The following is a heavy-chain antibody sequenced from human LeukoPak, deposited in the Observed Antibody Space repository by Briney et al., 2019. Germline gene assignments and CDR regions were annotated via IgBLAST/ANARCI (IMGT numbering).Heavy chain of an antibody. D-gene: IGHD3-22*01. V-gene: IGHV1-18*01. J-gene: IGHJ3*02. CDR2: ISAYNGNT. CDR3: ARGTYYYDSSGYYIVDAFDI. Sequence: GASVKVSCKASGYTFTSYGISWVRQAPGQGLEWMGWISAYNGNTNYAQKLQGRVTMTTDTSTSTAYMELRSLRSDDTAVYYCARGTYYYDSSGYYIVDAFDIWGQGTMVTVSS. CDR1: GYTFTSYG.